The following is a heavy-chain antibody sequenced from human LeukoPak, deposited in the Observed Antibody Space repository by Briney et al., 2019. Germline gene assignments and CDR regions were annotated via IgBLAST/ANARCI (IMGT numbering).Heavy chain of an antibody. CDR2: INWNGGGT. CDR3: ARDGFDHFYFDN. V-gene: IGHV3-20*04. CDR1: GFTFDDYG. J-gene: IGHJ4*02. Sequence: GGFLRLSCAASGFTFDDYGMSWVRQAPGKGLEWVSGINWNGGGTGYADSVKGRFTISRDNAKNSLYLQMNSLRAEDTAFYYCARDGFDHFYFDNWGQGTLVTVSS. D-gene: IGHD3-9*01.